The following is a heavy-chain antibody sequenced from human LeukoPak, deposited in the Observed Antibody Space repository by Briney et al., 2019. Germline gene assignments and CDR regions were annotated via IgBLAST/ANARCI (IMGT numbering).Heavy chain of an antibody. V-gene: IGHV3-30*14. CDR3: ARVSGWYNTFPSYYYYMDV. D-gene: IGHD6-19*01. Sequence: GGSLRLSCAASGFTFSSYAMHWVRQAPGKGLEWVAFIRYDGSNKYYADSVKGRFTISRDNSKNTLYLQMGSLRAEDMAVYYCARVSGWYNTFPSYYYYMDVWGKGTTVTVSS. CDR2: IRYDGSNK. CDR1: GFTFSSYA. J-gene: IGHJ6*03.